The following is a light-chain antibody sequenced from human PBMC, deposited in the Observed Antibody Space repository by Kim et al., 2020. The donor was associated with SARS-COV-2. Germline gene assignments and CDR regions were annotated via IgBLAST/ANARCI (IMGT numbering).Light chain of an antibody. V-gene: IGKV1-33*01. CDR3: EQYERLPYT. CDR1: QDSRRS. Sequence: SVGESVTLTCQASQDSRRSLAWYQQKSGKAPRLLIYDASNVETGVPSRFSGSGHGTDFTLTISTMEPEDIATYYCEQYERLPYTFGQGTKLEI. J-gene: IGKJ2*01. CDR2: DAS.